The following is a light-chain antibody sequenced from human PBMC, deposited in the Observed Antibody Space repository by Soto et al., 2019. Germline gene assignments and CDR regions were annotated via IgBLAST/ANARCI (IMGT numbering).Light chain of an antibody. CDR2: DAS. Sequence: EIVLTQSPGTLSLSPGERATLSCRASQSISSTYLTWYHQRPGQAPRLLIYDASRRATGIPDRFSGSGSGTDFSLTISRLEPEDFAVYYCQQCGSSPWTFGQGTKVEIK. V-gene: IGKV3-20*01. CDR3: QQCGSSPWT. J-gene: IGKJ1*01. CDR1: QSISSTY.